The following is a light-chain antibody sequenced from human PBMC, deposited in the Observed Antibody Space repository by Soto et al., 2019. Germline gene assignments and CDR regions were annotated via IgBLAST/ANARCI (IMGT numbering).Light chain of an antibody. CDR2: EVS. CDR3: SSYTRRTTWV. Sequence: QSALTQPASVSGSPGQSITIACTGTSSDVGAYDYVSWYQQHPGKAPKLMIYEVSSRPSGVSTRFSGSKSDNTASLTISGLQTEDEADYYCSSYTRRTTWVFGGGTQLTVL. J-gene: IGLJ3*02. CDR1: SSDVGAYDY. V-gene: IGLV2-14*01.